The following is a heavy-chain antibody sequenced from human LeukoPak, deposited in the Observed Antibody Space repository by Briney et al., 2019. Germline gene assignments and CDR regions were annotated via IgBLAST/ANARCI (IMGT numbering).Heavy chain of an antibody. CDR3: ATPWYSLH. D-gene: IGHD2-15*01. CDR2: IYPGGST. Sequence: GGSLRLSCAASGFTVSSDYMSWVRQAPGKRLEWVSVIYPGGSTYYADSVKGRFTISRDDSKNTLYLQMNNLRAEDTALYYCATPWYSLHWGQGTLVTVSS. J-gene: IGHJ4*02. CDR1: GFTVSSDY. V-gene: IGHV3-53*01.